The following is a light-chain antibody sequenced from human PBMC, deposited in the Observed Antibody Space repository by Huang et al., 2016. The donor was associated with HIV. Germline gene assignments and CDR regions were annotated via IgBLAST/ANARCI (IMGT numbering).Light chain of an antibody. V-gene: IGKV3-11*01. CDR1: QSVNSY. CDR2: DAS. J-gene: IGKJ2*01. CDR3: QQRSNWYT. Sequence: EIVLTQSPATLSLSPGERATLSCRASQSVNSYLAWYQQKPGQAPRLLNYDASNRAAGIQARFSGSGSGTDFTLTISSLEPEDFAVYYCQQRSNWYTFGQGTKLEIK.